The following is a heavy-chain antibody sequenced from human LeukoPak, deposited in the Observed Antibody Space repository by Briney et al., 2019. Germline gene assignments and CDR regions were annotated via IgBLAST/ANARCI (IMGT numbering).Heavy chain of an antibody. Sequence: PSETLSLTCTVSGGSISSGGYYWSWIRQHPGKGLEWIGYIYNSGSTYYNPSLKSRITISVDTSKNQFSLKLSSVTAADTAVYYCARGQGGGSGPGYWGQGTLVTVSS. V-gene: IGHV4-31*03. CDR3: ARGQGGGSGPGY. D-gene: IGHD3-10*01. CDR1: GGSISSGGYY. J-gene: IGHJ4*02. CDR2: IYNSGST.